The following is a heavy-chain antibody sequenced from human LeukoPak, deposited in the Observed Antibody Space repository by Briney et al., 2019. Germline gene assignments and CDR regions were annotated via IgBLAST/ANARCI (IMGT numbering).Heavy chain of an antibody. Sequence: SETLSLTCSVSGDFITNRYWSWVRQSAGKGLGWIGRISTRGNTNYNPSLKSRVTMSVDTSNKHFSLKLTSVTAADTAVYYCARFLNWVFDNWGQGSLVTVSS. CDR1: GDFITNRY. CDR2: ISTRGNT. CDR3: ARFLNWVFDN. V-gene: IGHV4-4*07. J-gene: IGHJ4*02. D-gene: IGHD7-27*01.